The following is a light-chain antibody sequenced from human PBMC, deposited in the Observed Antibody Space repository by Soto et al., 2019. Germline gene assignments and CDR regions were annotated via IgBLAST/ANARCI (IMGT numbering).Light chain of an antibody. CDR2: EVS. J-gene: IGLJ2*01. Sequence: QSVLTQPASVSGSPGQSITISCTGTSSDVGGYNYVSWYQQHPGKAPKLMIYEVSNRPSGVSNRFSGSKSGNTASLTISGLKAEDEDDYYCSSYTSSSTLVFGGGTKLTVL. CDR3: SSYTSSSTLV. V-gene: IGLV2-14*01. CDR1: SSDVGGYNY.